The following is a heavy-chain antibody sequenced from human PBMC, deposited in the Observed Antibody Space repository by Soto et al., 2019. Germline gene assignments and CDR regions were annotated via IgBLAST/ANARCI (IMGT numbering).Heavy chain of an antibody. CDR3: ARLVIVVVPAAELYYYYYYMDV. J-gene: IGHJ6*03. V-gene: IGHV1-18*01. Sequence: ASVKVSCKDSGYTFTSYGISWVRQAPGQGLEWMGWISAYNGNTNYAQKLQGRVTMTTDTSTSTAYVELRSLRSDDTAVYYCARLVIVVVPAAELYYYYYYMDVWGKGTTVTVSS. CDR2: ISAYNGNT. D-gene: IGHD2-2*03. CDR1: GYTFTSYG.